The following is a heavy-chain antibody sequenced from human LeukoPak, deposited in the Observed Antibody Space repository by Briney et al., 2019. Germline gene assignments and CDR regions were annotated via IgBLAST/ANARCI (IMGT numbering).Heavy chain of an antibody. V-gene: IGHV4-34*01. J-gene: IGHJ4*02. CDR1: GGSFSVFY. D-gene: IGHD4-17*01. CDR3: GLSTTKATTRTIGY. CDR2: ISRGGST. Sequence: SETLSLTCAVYGGSFSVFYWSWLRPPPGKELEWIGEISRGGSTNYSPSLKSRVTISLDTSKNQVSLKLSAVTAADTAMYYCGLSTTKATTRTIGYWGQGALVTVSS.